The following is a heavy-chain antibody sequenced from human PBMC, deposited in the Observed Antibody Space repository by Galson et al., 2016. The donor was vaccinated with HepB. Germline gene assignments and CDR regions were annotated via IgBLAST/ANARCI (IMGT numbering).Heavy chain of an antibody. Sequence: ETLSLTCTVSGGSITSYYWSWIRQPPGKGLEWIGYIYYNGSTNYNPSLKGRVSISVDTSKNQFSLKLSSVTAADTAVYYCVRLLGFYTATYFDYWGQGTLVTVSS. CDR1: GGSITSYY. CDR2: IYYNGST. D-gene: IGHD2-2*02. J-gene: IGHJ4*02. CDR3: VRLLGFYTATYFDY. V-gene: IGHV4-59*01.